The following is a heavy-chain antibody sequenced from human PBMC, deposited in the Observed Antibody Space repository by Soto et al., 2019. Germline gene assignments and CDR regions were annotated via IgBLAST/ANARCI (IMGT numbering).Heavy chain of an antibody. CDR3: AREPFWSSHLPLDAFDV. CDR2: ISSSSSYI. V-gene: IGHV3-21*04. J-gene: IGHJ3*01. Sequence: EVQLVESGGGLVKPGGSLRLSCAASGFTFSTYSMNWVRQAPGKGLEWVSSISSSSSYIYYADSVKGRFTISRDNAKKSVYLQMNSLRPEDTAVYFCAREPFWSSHLPLDAFDVWGQGTMVTVSS. CDR1: GFTFSTYS. D-gene: IGHD3-3*01.